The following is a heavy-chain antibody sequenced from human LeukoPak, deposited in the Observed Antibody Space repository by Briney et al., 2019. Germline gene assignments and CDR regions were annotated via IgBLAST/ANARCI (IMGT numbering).Heavy chain of an antibody. CDR3: ARGSIAARSYYYYMDV. J-gene: IGHJ6*03. CDR1: GGTSSSYA. D-gene: IGHD6-6*01. Sequence: ASVKVSCKASGGTSSSYAISWVRQAPGQGLEWMGGIIPIFGTANYAQKFQGRVTITTDESTSTAYMELSSLRSEDTAVYYCARGSIAARSYYYYMDVWGKGTTVTVSS. V-gene: IGHV1-69*05. CDR2: IIPIFGTA.